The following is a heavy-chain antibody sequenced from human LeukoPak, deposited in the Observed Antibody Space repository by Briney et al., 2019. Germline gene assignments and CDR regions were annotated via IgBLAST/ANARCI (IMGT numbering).Heavy chain of an antibody. CDR1: GGSISSYY. CDR2: IYTSGST. J-gene: IGHJ4*02. D-gene: IGHD3-22*01. CDR3: ARGRYYYDSSGYYYFDY. V-gene: IGHV4-4*07. Sequence: SETLSLTCTVSGGSISSYYWSWNRQPAGKGLEWIGRIYTSGSTNYNPSLKSRVTMSVDTSKNQFSLKLSSVTAADTAVYYCARGRYYYDSSGYYYFDYWGQGTLVTVSS.